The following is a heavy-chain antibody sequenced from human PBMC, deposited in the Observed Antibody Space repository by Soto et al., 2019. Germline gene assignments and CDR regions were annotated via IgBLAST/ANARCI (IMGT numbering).Heavy chain of an antibody. CDR2: IIPIFGTA. CDR3: ARVLLVQVAGTHYGMDV. V-gene: IGHV1-69*01. CDR1: GGTFSSYA. Sequence: QVQLVQSGAEVKKPGSSVNVSCKASGGTFSSYAISWVRQAPGQGLEWMGGIIPIFGTANYAQKFQGRVTITADESTSTAYMELSSLRSEDTAVYYCARVLLVQVAGTHYGMDVWGQGTTVTVSS. J-gene: IGHJ6*02. D-gene: IGHD6-19*01.